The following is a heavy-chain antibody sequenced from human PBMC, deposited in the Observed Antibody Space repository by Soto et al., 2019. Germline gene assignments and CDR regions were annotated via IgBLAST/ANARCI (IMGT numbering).Heavy chain of an antibody. J-gene: IGHJ3*01. CDR3: ARIGVGSRR. CDR1: GDTFSHYV. CDR2: LAPISGSP. Sequence: VQMVQSGAEVKEPGSSVKVSCTNSGDTFSHYVMSWVRQAPGQGLEWMGSLAPISGSPNYAERFEGRLTISADAGTSTMYMELRSLKYDDTAVYYGARIGVGSRRWGQGTMGTVSS. V-gene: IGHV1-69*18. D-gene: IGHD1-26*01.